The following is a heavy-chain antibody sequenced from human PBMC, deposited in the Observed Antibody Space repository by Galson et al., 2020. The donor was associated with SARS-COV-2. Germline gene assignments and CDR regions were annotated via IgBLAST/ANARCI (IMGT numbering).Heavy chain of an antibody. CDR2: ISSSSSYI. Sequence: LSLTCAASGFTFSSYSMNWVRQAPGKGLEWVSSISSSSSYIYYADSVKGRFTISRDNAKNSLYLQMNSLRAEDTAVYYCARTCSSTSCSDAFDIWGQGTMVTVSS. V-gene: IGHV3-21*01. CDR1: GFTFSSYS. D-gene: IGHD2-2*01. CDR3: ARTCSSTSCSDAFDI. J-gene: IGHJ3*02.